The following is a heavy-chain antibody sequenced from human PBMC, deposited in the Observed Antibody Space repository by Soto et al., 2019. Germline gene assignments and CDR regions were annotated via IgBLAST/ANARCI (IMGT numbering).Heavy chain of an antibody. V-gene: IGHV4-59*01. D-gene: IGHD3-22*01. J-gene: IGHJ6*02. CDR3: AVGGRLYDSSGDYYYGKDV. CDR2: IYYSGST. CDR1: GSSIGSYY. Sequence: SETLHRTYAFTGSSIGSYYWGWIRQSSGKGLEWIGYIYYSGSTNYNPSLKSRVTISVDTSKNQFSLKLSSVTAADTAVYYCAVGGRLYDSSGDYYYGKDVWGQGTTVT.